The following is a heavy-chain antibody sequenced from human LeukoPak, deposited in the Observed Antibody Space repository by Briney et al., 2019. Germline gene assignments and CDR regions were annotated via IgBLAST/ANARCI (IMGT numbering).Heavy chain of an antibody. CDR2: INPSGGST. V-gene: IGHV1-46*01. Sequence: ASVKVSCKASGYTFTSFHMHWVRQAPGQGLEWMGIINPSGGSTSYAQKFQGRVFMTRDTSTSTVYMELSGLRSEDTAVYYCARDPRGNTYGYNFDYWGQGTLVTVSS. D-gene: IGHD5-18*01. J-gene: IGHJ4*02. CDR1: GYTFTSFH. CDR3: ARDPRGNTYGYNFDY.